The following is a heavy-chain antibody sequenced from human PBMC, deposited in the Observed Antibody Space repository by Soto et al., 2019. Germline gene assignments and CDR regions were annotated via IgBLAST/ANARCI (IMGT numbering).Heavy chain of an antibody. CDR3: ARNSDYDFWSGYLY. Sequence: VQLVESGGGLVKPGGSLRLSCAASGFTFNTHVLTWVRQAPGKGLEWVSSISGSGVTTKYADSVKGRFTISRDNSKNTLYLQMDSLRAEDTALYYCARNSDYDFWSGYLYWGQGTLVTVSS. V-gene: IGHV3-23*04. D-gene: IGHD3-3*01. CDR2: ISGSGVTT. J-gene: IGHJ4*02. CDR1: GFTFNTHV.